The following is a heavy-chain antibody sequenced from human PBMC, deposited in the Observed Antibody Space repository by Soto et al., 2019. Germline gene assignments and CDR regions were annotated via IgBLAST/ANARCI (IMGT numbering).Heavy chain of an antibody. J-gene: IGHJ6*02. CDR1: GFTFSSYA. Sequence: QVQLVESGGGMVQPGRSLRLSCAASGFTFSSYAMHWVRQAPGKGLEWVAVISYDGSNKYYADSVKGRFTISRDNSKNTLYLQMNSLRAEDTAVYYCARDSDDYGDYYDYYYGMDVWGQGTTVTVSS. D-gene: IGHD4-17*01. CDR3: ARDSDDYGDYYDYYYGMDV. V-gene: IGHV3-30-3*01. CDR2: ISYDGSNK.